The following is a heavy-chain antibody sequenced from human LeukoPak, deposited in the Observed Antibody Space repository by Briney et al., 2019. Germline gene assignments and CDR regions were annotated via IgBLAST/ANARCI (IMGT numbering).Heavy chain of an antibody. Sequence: GGSLRLSCAASGFTFSSYSMNWVRQAPGKGLEWVSSISSSSSYIYYADSVKGRFTISRDNSKNTLYLQMNSLRAEDTAVYYCATGAIVPFDYWGQGTLVTVSS. J-gene: IGHJ4*02. V-gene: IGHV3-21*04. CDR1: GFTFSSYS. D-gene: IGHD1-26*01. CDR2: ISSSSSYI. CDR3: ATGAIVPFDY.